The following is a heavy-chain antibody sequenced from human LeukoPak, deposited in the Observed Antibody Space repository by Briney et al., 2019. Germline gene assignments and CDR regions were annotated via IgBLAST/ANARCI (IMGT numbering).Heavy chain of an antibody. CDR2: ISSSGSTI. CDR1: GFTFSSYE. J-gene: IGHJ6*03. CDR3: ARSIHYYGSGSHMDV. Sequence: GGSLRLSCAASGFTFSSYEMNWVRQAPGKGLEWISYISSSGSTIYYADSVKGRFTISRDNAKNSLYLQMNSLRAEDTAVYYCARSIHYYGSGSHMDVWGKGTTVTISS. V-gene: IGHV3-48*03. D-gene: IGHD3-10*01.